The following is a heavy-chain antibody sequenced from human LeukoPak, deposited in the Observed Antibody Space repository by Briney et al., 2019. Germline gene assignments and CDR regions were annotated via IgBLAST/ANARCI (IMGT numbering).Heavy chain of an antibody. CDR1: GFTFSNYE. CDR2: ISGSGSTI. CDR3: ARVRSGYSHENYFNY. V-gene: IGHV3-48*03. Sequence: GGSLGLSCAASGFTFSNYEMNWVRQAPGKGLEWVSYISGSGSTIYYADSVKGRFTIPRDNAKDSLYLQMNSLRAEDTAVYYCARVRSGYSHENYFNYWGQGTLVTVSS. D-gene: IGHD5-18*01. J-gene: IGHJ4*02.